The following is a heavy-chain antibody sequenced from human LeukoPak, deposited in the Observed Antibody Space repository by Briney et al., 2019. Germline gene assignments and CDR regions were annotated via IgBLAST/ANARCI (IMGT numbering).Heavy chain of an antibody. J-gene: IGHJ4*02. V-gene: IGHV4-59*01. CDR1: GGSISSYY. CDR3: ARGRLLYYFDY. Sequence: SETLSLTCTVSGGSISSYYWSWIRQPPGKGLEWIGYIYYSGSTNYNPSLKSRVTISVDASKNQFSLKLSSVTAADTAVYYCARGRLLYYFDYWGQGTLVTVSS. CDR2: IYYSGST.